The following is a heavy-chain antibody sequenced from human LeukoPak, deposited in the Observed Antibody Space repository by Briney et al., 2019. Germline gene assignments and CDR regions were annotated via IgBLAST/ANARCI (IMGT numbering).Heavy chain of an antibody. V-gene: IGHV1-24*01. Sequence: GASVKVSCKISGYTLTEFAMNWVRQAPGKGLEWMGGFDPEDGETVYAQKFQGRVIMTEDTSTDTAYLELSSLRSEDTAVYYCATVEREYFDTSGYYDYWGQGTLVTVSS. CDR1: GYTLTEFA. CDR2: FDPEDGET. CDR3: ATVEREYFDTSGYYDY. D-gene: IGHD3-22*01. J-gene: IGHJ4*02.